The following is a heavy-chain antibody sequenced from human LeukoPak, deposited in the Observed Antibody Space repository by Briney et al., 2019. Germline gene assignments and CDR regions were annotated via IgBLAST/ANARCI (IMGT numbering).Heavy chain of an antibody. D-gene: IGHD2-2*01. CDR3: ARVDCRSTSCSPFDY. CDR2: ILYDGSTQ. CDR1: GFTFSTFS. J-gene: IGHJ4*02. V-gene: IGHV3-30*01. Sequence: PGRSLRLSSAASGFTFSTFSMHWVRQAPGKGLEWVAVILYDGSTQYYADSVRGRFTASRDNSKDTLYLQMNSLRVEDTPVYYCARVDCRSTSCSPFDYWGQGTLVTVSS.